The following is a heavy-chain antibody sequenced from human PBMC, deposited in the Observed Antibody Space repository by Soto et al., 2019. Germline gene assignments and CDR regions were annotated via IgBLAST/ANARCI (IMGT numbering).Heavy chain of an antibody. CDR1: GYTFTSYA. Sequence: QVQLVQAGAEVKKPGASVRVSCRASGYTFTSYAIHWVRQAPGQSLEWMGWINTGNGNTKSSQNFQSRVTITRDTSASTVSMDLSNLRSEDTAVSDGARNTAVAGPGDYYCLMDVWGQGTTVTVSS. V-gene: IGHV1-3*04. CDR3: ARNTAVAGPGDYYCLMDV. J-gene: IGHJ6*02. D-gene: IGHD6-19*01. CDR2: INTGNGNT.